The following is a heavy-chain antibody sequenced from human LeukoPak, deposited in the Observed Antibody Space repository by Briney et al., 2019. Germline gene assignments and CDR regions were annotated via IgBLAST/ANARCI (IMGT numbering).Heavy chain of an antibody. J-gene: IGHJ4*02. CDR1: GYTFTSYG. Sequence: ASVKVSRKASGYTFTSYGISWVRQAPGQGLEWMGWISAYNGNTNYAQKLQGRVTMTTDTSTSTAYMELRSLRSDDTAVYYCARDPRVDYVWGSYRYNDYWGQGTLVTVSS. CDR2: ISAYNGNT. D-gene: IGHD3-16*02. V-gene: IGHV1-18*01. CDR3: ARDPRVDYVWGSYRYNDY.